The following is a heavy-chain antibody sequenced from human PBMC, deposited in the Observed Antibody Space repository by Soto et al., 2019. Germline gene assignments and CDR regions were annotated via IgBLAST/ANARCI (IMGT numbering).Heavy chain of an antibody. Sequence: SETLSLTCTVSGGSVSSGSYYWSWIRQPPGKGLEWIGYIYYSGSTNYNPSLKSRVTISVDTSKNQFSLKLSSVTAADTAVYYCARDSYGAYYGMDVWGQGTTVTVSS. J-gene: IGHJ6*02. V-gene: IGHV4-61*01. D-gene: IGHD5-18*01. CDR2: IYYSGST. CDR3: ARDSYGAYYGMDV. CDR1: GGSVSSGSYY.